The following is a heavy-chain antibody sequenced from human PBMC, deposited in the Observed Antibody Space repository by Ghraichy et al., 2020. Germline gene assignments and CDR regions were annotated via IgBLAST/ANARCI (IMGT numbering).Heavy chain of an antibody. CDR2: VSDSGVT. Sequence: SETLSLTCTVSGGSFSGYYWSWLRQSPGKGLEWIAEVSDSGVTTHNPARKSRVSMSTDMSKNQFSLIVTSVTAADTAVYYCARRDQYYYYGMDVWGQGTAVVVSS. V-gene: IGHV4-34*01. CDR1: GGSFSGYY. CDR3: ARRDQYYYYGMDV. J-gene: IGHJ6*02.